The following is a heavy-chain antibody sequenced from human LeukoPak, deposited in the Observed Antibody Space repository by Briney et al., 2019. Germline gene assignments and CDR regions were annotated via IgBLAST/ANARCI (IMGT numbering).Heavy chain of an antibody. CDR3: ARDLYSGSYFTYYYYYYMDV. CDR2: ISAYNGNT. J-gene: IGHJ6*03. D-gene: IGHD1-26*01. V-gene: IGHV1-18*01. Sequence: ASVTVSCKASGYTFTSYGISWVRQAPGQGLEWMGWISAYNGNTNYAQKLLGRVTMTTDTSTSTAYMELRSLRSDDTAVHYCARDLYSGSYFTYYYYYYMDVWGKGTTVTVSS. CDR1: GYTFTSYG.